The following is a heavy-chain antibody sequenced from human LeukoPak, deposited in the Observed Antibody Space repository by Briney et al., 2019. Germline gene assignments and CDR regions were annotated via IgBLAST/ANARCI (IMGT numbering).Heavy chain of an antibody. Sequence: GGSLRLSCAASGFTFSSNAMNWVRQAPGKGLEWVSAISDTGGNTDYADSVRGRFTVSRDNSKNTLYLQMNSLRAEDTAVYYCARYFHDWGQGTLVTVSS. V-gene: IGHV3-23*01. CDR1: GFTFSSNA. J-gene: IGHJ4*02. CDR3: ARYFHD. CDR2: ISDTGGNT.